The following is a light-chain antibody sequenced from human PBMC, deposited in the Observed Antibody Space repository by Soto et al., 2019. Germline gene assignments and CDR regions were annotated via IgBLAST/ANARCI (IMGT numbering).Light chain of an antibody. CDR1: QSISSY. CDR2: AAS. V-gene: IGKV1-39*01. CDR3: QQYYSYPLIT. Sequence: DIQMTQSPSSLSASVGDRVTITCRASQSISSYLNWYQQKPGKAPKLLIYAASTLQSGVPSRFSGSGSGTDFTLTISCLQSEDFATYYCQQYYSYPLITFGQGTRLEN. J-gene: IGKJ5*01.